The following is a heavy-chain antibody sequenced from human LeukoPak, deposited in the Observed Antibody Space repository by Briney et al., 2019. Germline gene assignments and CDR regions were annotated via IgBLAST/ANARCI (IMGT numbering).Heavy chain of an antibody. CDR1: GFTVSTKY. CDR3: ATRTHSGNYIGYFDY. V-gene: IGHV3-66*01. D-gene: IGHD1-26*01. Sequence: GGSLRLSCAASGFTVSTKYMSWVRQAPGKGLEWVSVIYSGGSTEYADSVKGRFTISRDNSKNTLYLQMNSLRAEDTAVYYCATRTHSGNYIGYFDYWGQGTLVTVSS. CDR2: IYSGGST. J-gene: IGHJ4*02.